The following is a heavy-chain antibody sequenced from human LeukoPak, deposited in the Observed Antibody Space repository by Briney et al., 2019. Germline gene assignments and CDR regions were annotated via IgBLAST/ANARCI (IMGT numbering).Heavy chain of an antibody. J-gene: IGHJ4*02. CDR3: ARAPQYYYDSSGYYYVY. D-gene: IGHD3-22*01. CDR2: ISAYNGNT. V-gene: IGHV1-18*01. Sequence: GASVKVSCKASGYTFTSYGISWVRQAPGQGLEWMGWISAYNGNTNYAQKLQGRVTMTTDTSTSTAYMELRSLRSDDTAVYYCARAPQYYYDSSGYYYVYWGQGTLVTVSS. CDR1: GYTFTSYG.